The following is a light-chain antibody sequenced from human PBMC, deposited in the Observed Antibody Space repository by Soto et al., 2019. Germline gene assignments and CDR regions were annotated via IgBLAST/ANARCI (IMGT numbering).Light chain of an antibody. CDR2: DAS. CDR3: QQYKSFSLT. Sequence: DIKLTQSPFTLSAYVGATVTVTGRASQSVSGWLAWYQQKPGEAPKLLIYDASALPRGVPSRFSGSGSGTKFSLTISSLQPDDFATYYCQQYKSFSLTFGGGTKVDIK. V-gene: IGKV1-5*01. J-gene: IGKJ4*01. CDR1: QSVSGW.